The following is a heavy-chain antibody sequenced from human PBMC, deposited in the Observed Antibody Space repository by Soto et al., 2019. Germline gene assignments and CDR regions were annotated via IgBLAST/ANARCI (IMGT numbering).Heavy chain of an antibody. CDR1: GGTFSSYA. V-gene: IGHV1-69*01. CDR2: IIPIFGTA. J-gene: IGHJ5*02. D-gene: IGHD2-8*01. Sequence: QVQLVQSGAEVKKPGSSVKVSCKASGGTFSSYAISWVRQAPGQGLEWMGGIIPIFGTANYAQKFQGRVTITADETTSTAYMMLSSLRSEDTAVYYWAREGCTNGVCYTNNCFDPWGQGTLVTVSS. CDR3: AREGCTNGVCYTNNCFDP.